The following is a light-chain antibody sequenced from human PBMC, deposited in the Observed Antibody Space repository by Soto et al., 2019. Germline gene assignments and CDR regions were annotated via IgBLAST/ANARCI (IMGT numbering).Light chain of an antibody. CDR3: ASYAGTRLFV. CDR1: SSDVGFYNF. V-gene: IGLV2-8*01. Sequence: QSVLTQPPSASGSPGQSLTISCTGTSSDVGFYNFVSWYQQRPGKAPKLVIYEVTKRPSGVPDRFSGSKSGSTASLTVSGLRADDEADYYCASYAGTRLFVFGSGTKVTVL. CDR2: EVT. J-gene: IGLJ1*01.